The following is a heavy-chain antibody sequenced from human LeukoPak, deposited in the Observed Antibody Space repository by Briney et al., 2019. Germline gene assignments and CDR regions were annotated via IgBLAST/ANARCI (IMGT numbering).Heavy chain of an antibody. Sequence: GGPLRLSCSASGFIFITYAMHWVRQAPGKGLEYVSGITTNGDSTFYADSVKGRFTISRDNSKNTLYLQMSSLRPEDTAVYYCVRGISSWLVDNFDYWGQGTLVTVSS. CDR3: VRGISSWLVDNFDY. J-gene: IGHJ4*02. CDR1: GFIFITYA. D-gene: IGHD6-13*01. CDR2: ITTNGDST. V-gene: IGHV3-64D*06.